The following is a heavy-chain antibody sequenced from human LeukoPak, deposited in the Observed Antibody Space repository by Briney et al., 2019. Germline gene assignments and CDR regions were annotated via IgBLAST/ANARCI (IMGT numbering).Heavy chain of an antibody. Sequence: SQTLSLTCAISGDSVSSNSAAWNWIRQSPSRCLEWLGRTYYRSKWYNDYAVSVKSRITINPDASKNQFSLQLSSVTPEDTAVYYCARVHGAAGYIDYWGQGTLVTVSS. D-gene: IGHD6-13*01. V-gene: IGHV6-1*01. J-gene: IGHJ4*02. CDR1: GDSVSSNSAA. CDR3: ARVHGAAGYIDY. CDR2: TYYRSKWYN.